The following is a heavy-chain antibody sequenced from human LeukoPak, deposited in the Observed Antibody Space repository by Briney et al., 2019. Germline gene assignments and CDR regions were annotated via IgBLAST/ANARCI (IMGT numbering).Heavy chain of an antibody. CDR1: GFTFSSYA. CDR2: ISGRGGST. CDR3: AKRDRLVRDAFDI. J-gene: IGHJ3*02. Sequence: GGSLRLSCAASGFTFSSYAMSWVRQAPGKGLEWVSAISGRGGSTYYADSVKGRFTISRDNSKNTLYLQMNSLRAEDTAVYYCAKRDRLVRDAFDIWGQGTMVTVSS. D-gene: IGHD3-9*01. V-gene: IGHV3-23*01.